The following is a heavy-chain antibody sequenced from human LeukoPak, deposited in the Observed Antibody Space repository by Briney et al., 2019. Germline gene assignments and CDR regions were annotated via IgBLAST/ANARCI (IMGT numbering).Heavy chain of an antibody. V-gene: IGHV3-48*01. Sequence: GGSLRLSCAASGFTFSSYSMNWVRQAPGKGLEWVSYISRSSSTIYYADSVKGRFTISRDNAKNSLYLQMNSLRAEDTAVYYCARAGAGYCSTTSCYYFGYWGQGTLVTVSS. CDR3: ARAGAGYCSTTSCYYFGY. CDR2: ISRSSSTI. D-gene: IGHD2-2*03. CDR1: GFTFSSYS. J-gene: IGHJ4*02.